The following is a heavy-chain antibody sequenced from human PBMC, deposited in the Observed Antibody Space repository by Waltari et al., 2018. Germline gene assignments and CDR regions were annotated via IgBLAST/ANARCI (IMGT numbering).Heavy chain of an antibody. V-gene: IGHV3-7*03. CDR1: SCYW. CDR3: ARGRITIGP. Sequence: SCYWMSWVRQAPGKGLEWVANIKQDESEKNYVNSVRGRLTISRDNAKNSLYLQMSSLRAEDTAVYYCARGRITIGPWGQGTLVTVSS. J-gene: IGHJ5*02. D-gene: IGHD3-10*01. CDR2: IKQDESEK.